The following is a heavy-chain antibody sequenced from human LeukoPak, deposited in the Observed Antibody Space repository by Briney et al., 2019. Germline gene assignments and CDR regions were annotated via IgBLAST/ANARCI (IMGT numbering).Heavy chain of an antibody. D-gene: IGHD6-6*01. J-gene: IGHJ4*02. CDR1: GFTFSSYG. Sequence: GGSLRLSCAASGFTFSSYGMHWVRQAPGKGLEWVTFIRYDGNNKYYADSVKGRFTISRDNSKNTLYLQMNSLRDEDTAVYSCAKNYSSSLRGGFDYWGQGTLVTVSS. CDR2: IRYDGNNK. CDR3: AKNYSSSLRGGFDY. V-gene: IGHV3-30*02.